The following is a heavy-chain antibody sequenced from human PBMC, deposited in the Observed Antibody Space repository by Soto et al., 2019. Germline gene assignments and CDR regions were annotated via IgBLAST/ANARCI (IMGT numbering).Heavy chain of an antibody. CDR2: ISSDESTV. CDR3: ATLTAPSDY. D-gene: IGHD2-21*02. Sequence: QVQLVESGGGLVKPGGSLRLSCVASGFTFRNYFMNWIRQAPGKGPEWLSYISSDESTVFYADPVKGRFTTSRDNAKNSVYLQMNSLRAEDTAVYYCATLTAPSDYWGQGSLVTVSS. CDR1: GFTFRNYF. J-gene: IGHJ4*02. V-gene: IGHV3-11*01.